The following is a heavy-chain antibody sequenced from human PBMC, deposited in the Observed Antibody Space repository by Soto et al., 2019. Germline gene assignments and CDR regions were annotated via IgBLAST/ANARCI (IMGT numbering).Heavy chain of an antibody. D-gene: IGHD3-3*02. CDR3: ARASMAAAPFLMDYYYGMDV. J-gene: IGHJ6*02. V-gene: IGHV3-48*02. CDR2: ISSSSSTI. Sequence: VQLVESGGGLVQPGGSLRLSCAASGFTFSSYSMNWVRQAPGKGLEWVSYISSSSSTIYYADSVKGRFTISRDNAKNSLYPQMNSLRDEDTAVYYCARASMAAAPFLMDYYYGMDVWGQGTTVTVSS. CDR1: GFTFSSYS.